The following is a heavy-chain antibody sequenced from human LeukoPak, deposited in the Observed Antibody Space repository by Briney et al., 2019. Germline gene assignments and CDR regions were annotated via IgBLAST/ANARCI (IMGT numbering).Heavy chain of an antibody. CDR1: GGTFSSYA. CDR2: IIPIFGAP. V-gene: IGHV1-69*13. J-gene: IGHJ4*02. Sequence: GASVKVSCKASGGTFSSYAISWVRQAPGQGLEWMGGIIPIFGAPNYAQKFQGRITITADESTSTAYMELSSLRSEDTAVYHCARGSIAVAGKRYFDYWGQGTLVTVSS. D-gene: IGHD6-19*01. CDR3: ARGSIAVAGKRYFDY.